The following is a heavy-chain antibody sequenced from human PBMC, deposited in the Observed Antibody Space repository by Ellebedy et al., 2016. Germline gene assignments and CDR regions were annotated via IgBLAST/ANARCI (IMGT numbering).Heavy chain of an antibody. V-gene: IGHV3-11*05. D-gene: IGHD5-24*01. CDR1: GFTFSDYY. Sequence: GGSLRLSXAASGFTFSDYYMSWIRQAPGKGLEWVSYISSSSSYTNYADSVKGRFTISRDNAKNSLYLQMNSLRAEDTAVYYCAREMAPSAFDIWGQGTMVTVSS. CDR2: ISSSSSYT. CDR3: AREMAPSAFDI. J-gene: IGHJ3*02.